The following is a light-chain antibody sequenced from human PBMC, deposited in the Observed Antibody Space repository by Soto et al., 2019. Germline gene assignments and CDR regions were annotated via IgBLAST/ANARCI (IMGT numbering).Light chain of an antibody. Sequence: QSVLTQPPSASGTPGQRVTISCSGSSSNIGSNTVNWFQQLPGTAPKLLIYSSNQRPSGVPDRFSGSKSGTSASLAISGLQSADEADYYCAAWDDSLNGFWVFGGGTKVTVL. CDR1: SSNIGSNT. J-gene: IGLJ3*02. CDR2: SSN. CDR3: AAWDDSLNGFWV. V-gene: IGLV1-44*01.